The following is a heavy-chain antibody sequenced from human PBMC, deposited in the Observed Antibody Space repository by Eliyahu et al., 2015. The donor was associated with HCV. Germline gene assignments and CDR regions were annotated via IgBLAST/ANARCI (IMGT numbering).Heavy chain of an antibody. Sequence: QVQLQQSGPGLVKPSETLSPTCXVSGGSISDYYWSWIRQPPGKGLXWIGYVYYTGITHYNPSLKSRVSTSVDTSKNQFSLKLSSVTAADTAIYYCARHDEDMFRELLGDAFDVWGQGTMVTVSS. CDR1: GGSISDYY. CDR2: VYYTGIT. CDR3: ARHDEDMFRELLGDAFDV. V-gene: IGHV4-59*08. J-gene: IGHJ3*01. D-gene: IGHD3-10*02.